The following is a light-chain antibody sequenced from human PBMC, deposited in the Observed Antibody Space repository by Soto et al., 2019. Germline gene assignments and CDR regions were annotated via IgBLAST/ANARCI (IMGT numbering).Light chain of an antibody. J-gene: IGKJ5*01. CDR2: AAS. V-gene: IGKV1-5*01. CDR1: QSISSY. CDR3: QQYNGLIT. Sequence: DIQMNQSPATLPASVGDRVTITCRASQSISSYLNWYQQKPGKAPKLLIYAASSLQSGVPSRFSGSGSGTEFTLTISSLQPDDFATYYCQQYNGLITFGQGTRLEIK.